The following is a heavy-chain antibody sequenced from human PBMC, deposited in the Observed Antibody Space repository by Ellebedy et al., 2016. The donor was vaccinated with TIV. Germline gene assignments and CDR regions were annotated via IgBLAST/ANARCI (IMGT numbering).Heavy chain of an antibody. V-gene: IGHV3-30*02. CDR3: AKGLGSDWWGDLDY. Sequence: PAGSLRLSCAASGFTFSSYGMHWVRQVPDKGLEWVASIRYDGSNKDYADSVKGRFTIPRDNSKNTFYLQMNSLGTEDTAGYYCAKGLGSDWWGDLDYWGQGTLVTVSS. CDR1: GFTFSSYG. D-gene: IGHD6-19*01. CDR2: IRYDGSNK. J-gene: IGHJ4*02.